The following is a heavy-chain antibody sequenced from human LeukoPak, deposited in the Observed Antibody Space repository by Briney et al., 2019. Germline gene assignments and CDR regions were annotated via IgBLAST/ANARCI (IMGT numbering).Heavy chain of an antibody. Sequence: PSETPSLTCAVSGGSISSYYWSWIRQPPGKGLEWIGYIYYSGSTNYNPSLKSRVTISLDTPRNQFSLKLSSVTAADTAVYYCARDCSGASCYDYWGQGTMVTVSS. V-gene: IGHV4-59*01. CDR1: GGSISSYY. D-gene: IGHD2-15*01. CDR3: ARDCSGASCYDY. J-gene: IGHJ4*02. CDR2: IYYSGST.